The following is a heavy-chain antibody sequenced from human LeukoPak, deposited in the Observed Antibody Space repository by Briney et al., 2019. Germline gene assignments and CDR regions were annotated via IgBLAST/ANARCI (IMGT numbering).Heavy chain of an antibody. CDR3: ARLYIGSSPDY. V-gene: IGHV5-51*01. J-gene: IGHJ4*02. CDR1: GYSFTNYW. Sequence: PGESLKISCKSSGYSFTNYWIGWVRQMPGKGLELMGIVYPGDSDTRYSPSFQGQVTISADKSINTASLQWSSLKASDTAMYYCARLYIGSSPDYWGQGTLVTVSS. CDR2: VYPGDSDT. D-gene: IGHD6-6*01.